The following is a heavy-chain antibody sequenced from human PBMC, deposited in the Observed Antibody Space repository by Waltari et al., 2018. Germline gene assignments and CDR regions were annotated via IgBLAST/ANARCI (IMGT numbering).Heavy chain of an antibody. V-gene: IGHV1-18*04. D-gene: IGHD3-22*01. CDR2: ISGYKGNT. Sequence: QVQMVQSGPEVKKPGASVKVSCKYSGYTFSNYGISWVRLAPGHGLEWMGWISGYKGNTRYEPKVQGRVTGTTDTSTGTTDMELRSLRSDDTAVYYCARTYYYDSRDFDHWGQGTLVTVSS. CDR1: GYTFSNYG. CDR3: ARTYYYDSRDFDH. J-gene: IGHJ4*02.